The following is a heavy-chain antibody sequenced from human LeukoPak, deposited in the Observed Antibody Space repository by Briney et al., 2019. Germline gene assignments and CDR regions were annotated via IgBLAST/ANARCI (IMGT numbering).Heavy chain of an antibody. J-gene: IGHJ4*02. CDR2: ISGSGGNT. V-gene: IGHV3-23*01. D-gene: IGHD1-26*01. Sequence: GGSLRLSCAASGFTFSNYAMSWVRQAPGKGLEWVSAISGSGGNTYYADSVKGRFTISRDNSKNTLYLQMNSLRAEDTAVYYCAKDLGSYFDYWGQGTLVTVSS. CDR1: GFTFSNYA. CDR3: AKDLGSYFDY.